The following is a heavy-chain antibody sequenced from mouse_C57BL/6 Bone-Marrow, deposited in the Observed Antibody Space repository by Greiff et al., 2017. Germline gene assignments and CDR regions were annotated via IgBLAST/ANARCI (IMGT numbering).Heavy chain of an antibody. Sequence: VQLKQPGAELVMPGASVKLSCKASGYTFTSYWMHWVKQRPGQGLEWIGEIDPSDSYTNYNQKFKGKSTLTVDKSSSTAYIQLSSLTSEDSAVYYCARSGYSNYVYYNAMDYWGQGTSVTVSS. J-gene: IGHJ4*01. V-gene: IGHV1-69*01. CDR2: IDPSDSYT. CDR1: GYTFTSYW. CDR3: ARSGYSNYVYYNAMDY. D-gene: IGHD2-5*01.